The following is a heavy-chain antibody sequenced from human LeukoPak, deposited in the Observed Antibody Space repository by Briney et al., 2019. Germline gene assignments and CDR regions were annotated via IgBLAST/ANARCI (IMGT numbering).Heavy chain of an antibody. V-gene: IGHV3-15*01. CDR1: GFTFSNAW. Sequence: GGSLRLSCAASGFTFSNAWMSWVRQAPGKGLEWVGRIKSKTDGGTTDYAAPVKGRFTISRDDSKNTLYLQMNSLKTEDTAVYYCTTGNYYDSSGFPLDYYYYYMDVWGKGTTVTVSS. D-gene: IGHD3-22*01. J-gene: IGHJ6*03. CDR2: IKSKTDGGTT. CDR3: TTGNYYDSSGFPLDYYYYYMDV.